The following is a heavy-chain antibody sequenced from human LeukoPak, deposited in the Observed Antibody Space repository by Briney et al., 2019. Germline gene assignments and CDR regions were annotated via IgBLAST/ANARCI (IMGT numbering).Heavy chain of an antibody. CDR2: ISDSGSIT. CDR1: GFTFSSYA. J-gene: IGHJ4*02. CDR3: AKVVSRSTYFPFDY. D-gene: IGHD2/OR15-2a*01. V-gene: IGHV3-23*01. Sequence: PGRSLRLSCAASGFTFSSYAFNWGRQPPAKGQDLVSTISDSGSITSYGDSVRGRFTISRDNPRTTLYLQMNSLRAEDTAVYYCAKVVSRSTYFPFDYWGQGTLVTVSS.